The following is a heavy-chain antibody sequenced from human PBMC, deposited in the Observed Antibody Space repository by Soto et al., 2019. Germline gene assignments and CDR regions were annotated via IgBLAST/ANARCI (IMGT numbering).Heavy chain of an antibody. CDR3: ARMDRIAAAARWFY. J-gene: IGHJ1*01. V-gene: IGHV1-18*01. D-gene: IGHD6-13*01. CDR2: INIYNGNT. Sequence: VQLVQSGSEVKKPGASVKVSCKTSGYTFTNYGVSWVRQAPGQGLEWMGWINIYNGNTNYAQRFQGRVTMTADTSTRTAYMDLRNLRFNDTALYFCARMDRIAAAARWFYWGQGTLVTVSS. CDR1: GYTFTNYG.